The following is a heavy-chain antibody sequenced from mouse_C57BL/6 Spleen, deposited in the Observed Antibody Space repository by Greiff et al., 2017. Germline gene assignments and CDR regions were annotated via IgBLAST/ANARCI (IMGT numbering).Heavy chain of an antibody. D-gene: IGHD1-1*01. CDR1: GYAFSSSW. V-gene: IGHV1-82*01. J-gene: IGHJ3*01. CDR3: ARSSYYGRSYWFAY. CDR2: IYPGDGDT. Sequence: QVQLQQSGPELVKPGASVKISCKASGYAFSSSWMNWVKQRPGKGLEWIGRIYPGDGDTNYNGKFKGKATLTADKSSSTAYMQLSSLTSEDSAVYFCARSSYYGRSYWFAYWGQGTLVTVSA.